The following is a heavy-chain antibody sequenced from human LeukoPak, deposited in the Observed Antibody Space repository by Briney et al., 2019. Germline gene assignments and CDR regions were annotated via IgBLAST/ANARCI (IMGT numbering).Heavy chain of an antibody. Sequence: PSETLSLTCTVSGGSISSYYWSWIRQPPGKGLEWIGYIYYSGSTNYNPSLKSRVTRSVDTSKNQFSLKLSSVTAADTAVYYCARSDPYYYDSSGFDYWGQGTLVTVSS. J-gene: IGHJ4*02. CDR3: ARSDPYYYDSSGFDY. V-gene: IGHV4-59*01. CDR1: GGSISSYY. D-gene: IGHD3-22*01. CDR2: IYYSGST.